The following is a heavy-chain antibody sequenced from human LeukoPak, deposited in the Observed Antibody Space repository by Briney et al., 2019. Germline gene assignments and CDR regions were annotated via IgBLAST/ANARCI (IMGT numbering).Heavy chain of an antibody. V-gene: IGHV3-21*01. J-gene: IGHJ4*02. CDR2: ISRDSTYT. Sequence: GGSLRLSCAVSGFTFSIYAMNWVRQAPGKGLDWVSSISRDSTYTYYADSVKGRFTISRDNGKNSLYLQMNSLRAEDTAVYYCAREAWDQVISYWGQGTLVTVSS. CDR1: GFTFSIYA. D-gene: IGHD2-21*01. CDR3: AREAWDQVISY.